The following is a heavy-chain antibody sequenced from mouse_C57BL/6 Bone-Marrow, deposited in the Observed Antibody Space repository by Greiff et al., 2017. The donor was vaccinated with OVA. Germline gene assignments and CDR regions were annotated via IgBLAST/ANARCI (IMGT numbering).Heavy chain of an antibody. CDR2: INPYNGGT. CDR3: ARGNYGSSLYYFDY. Sequence: EVQLQQSGPVLVKPGASVKMSCKASGYTFTDYYMNWVKQSHGKSLEWIGVINPYNGGTSYNQKFKGKATLTVDKSSSTAYMELNSLTSEDSAVYYCARGNYGSSLYYFDYWGQGTTLTVSS. D-gene: IGHD1-1*01. J-gene: IGHJ2*01. CDR1: GYTFTDYY. V-gene: IGHV1-19*01.